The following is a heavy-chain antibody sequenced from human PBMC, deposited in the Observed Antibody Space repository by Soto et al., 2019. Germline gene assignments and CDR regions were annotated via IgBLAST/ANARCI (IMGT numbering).Heavy chain of an antibody. D-gene: IGHD1-26*01. CDR2: IFNSGTT. CDR3: ALALGPTTGLDY. V-gene: IGHV4-31*02. J-gene: IGHJ4*02. CDR1: GASTVSHYH. Sequence: QVQLQESGPGLVKPSQTLSLTCSVSGASTVSHYHWTWIRQPPGKGLEWMGYIFNSGTTFYNPSLQNPLSISMDTSGNHFSLELRSATAAATAVYYCALALGPTTGLDYWGQGTLVTVSS.